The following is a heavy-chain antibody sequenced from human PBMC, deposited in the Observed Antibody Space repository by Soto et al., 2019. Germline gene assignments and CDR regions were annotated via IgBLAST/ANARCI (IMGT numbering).Heavy chain of an antibody. D-gene: IGHD5-12*01. CDR2: ISSSSSTI. Sequence: GGSLRLSCAASGFTFRSYNMNWVRQAPGKGLDWLSYISSSSSTIYYADSVKGRFTISRDNAKNSLYLQMNSLRDDDTAMYYCARGGTIAVTTIGDYWGQGALVTVSS. V-gene: IGHV3-48*02. J-gene: IGHJ4*01. CDR3: ARGGTIAVTTIGDY. CDR1: GFTFRSYN.